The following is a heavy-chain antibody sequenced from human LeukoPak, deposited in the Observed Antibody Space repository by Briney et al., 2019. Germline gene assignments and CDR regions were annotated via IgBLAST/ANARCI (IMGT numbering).Heavy chain of an antibody. V-gene: IGHV3-23*01. J-gene: IGHJ6*03. CDR3: AKGSTFYYDSSGYYFYIDV. CDR2: ISGSGVST. CDR1: GFTYSNYA. D-gene: IGHD3-22*01. Sequence: PGGSLRLSCAASGFTYSNYAMSWVRQAPGKGLEWVSFISGSGVSTYYADSVKGQFIISRDNSRNTLYLQMDSLRSEDTAVYYCAKGSTFYYDSSGYYFYIDVWGKGTTVTVSS.